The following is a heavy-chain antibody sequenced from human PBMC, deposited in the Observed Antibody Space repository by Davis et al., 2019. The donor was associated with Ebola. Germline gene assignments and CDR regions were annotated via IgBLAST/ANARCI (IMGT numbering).Heavy chain of an antibody. V-gene: IGHV4-59*01. J-gene: IGHJ4*02. CDR3: ARVRPHYSGSSQFDY. Sequence: GSLRLSCTVSGGSISSYYWSWIRQPPGKGLEWIGYIYYSGSTNYNPSLKSRVTISVDTSKNQFSLKLSSVTAADTAVYYCARVRPHYSGSSQFDYWGQGTLVTVSS. D-gene: IGHD1-26*01. CDR2: IYYSGST. CDR1: GGSISSYY.